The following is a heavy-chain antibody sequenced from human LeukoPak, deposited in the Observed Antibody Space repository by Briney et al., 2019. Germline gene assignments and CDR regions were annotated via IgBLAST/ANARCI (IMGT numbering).Heavy chain of an antibody. Sequence: SETLSRTCTVSGGSLSNYYWSWIRQPPGKGLEWIGHVYYSGSTNYNPSLRSRVSMSVDTSKNQFSLNLSSVTAADTAVYYCARESTPAYWGQGTLVTVSS. V-gene: IGHV4-59*01. CDR3: ARESTPAY. CDR1: GGSLSNYY. CDR2: VYYSGST. J-gene: IGHJ4*02. D-gene: IGHD2-2*01.